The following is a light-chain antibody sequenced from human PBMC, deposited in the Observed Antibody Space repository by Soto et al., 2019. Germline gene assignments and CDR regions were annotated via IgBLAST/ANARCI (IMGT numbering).Light chain of an antibody. CDR1: SGHSSYG. J-gene: IGLJ2*01. CDR2: VNSDGSH. V-gene: IGLV4-69*01. CDR3: QTWGTGIAV. Sequence: QLVLTQSPSASASLGASVNFTCTLSSGHSSYGIAWHQQQPEQGPRYLMKVNSDGSHRKGDGIPDRFSGSSSGAERYLTISSLQSEDEADYYCQTWGTGIAVFGGGTKVTVL.